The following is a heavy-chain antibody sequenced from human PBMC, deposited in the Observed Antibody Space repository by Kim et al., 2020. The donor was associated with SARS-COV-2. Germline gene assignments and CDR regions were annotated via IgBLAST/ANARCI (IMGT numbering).Heavy chain of an antibody. CDR2: ISGASGHT. V-gene: IGHV3-23*01. Sequence: GGSLRLSCVASTFTFRAYAMTWVRQAPGKGLEWLSAISGASGHTYYADSVKGRFTISRDNSKNTLYLQMNNLRAEDTAIYFCASDRFGCSGDNCYSGLPYYFDVWGQGTLVTVSS. CDR3: ASDRFGCSGDNCYSGLPYYFDV. CDR1: TFTFRAYA. J-gene: IGHJ4*02. D-gene: IGHD2-15*01.